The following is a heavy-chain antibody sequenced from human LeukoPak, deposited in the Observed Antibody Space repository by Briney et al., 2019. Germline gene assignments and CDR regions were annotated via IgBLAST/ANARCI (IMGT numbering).Heavy chain of an antibody. CDR2: IIPIFGTA. J-gene: IGHJ4*02. D-gene: IGHD3-9*01. CDR1: GGTFSSYA. V-gene: IGHV1-69*06. Sequence: SVKVSCKASGGTFSSYAISWVRQAPGQGLEWMGGIIPIFGTANYAQKFQGRVTITADKSTSTAYMELSSLRSEDTAVYYCAINYDILTGYYFDYWGQGTLVTVSS. CDR3: AINYDILTGYYFDY.